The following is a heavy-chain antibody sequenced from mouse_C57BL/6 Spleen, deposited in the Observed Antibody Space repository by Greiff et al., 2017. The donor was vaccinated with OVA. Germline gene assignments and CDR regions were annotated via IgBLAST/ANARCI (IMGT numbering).Heavy chain of an antibody. J-gene: IGHJ3*01. V-gene: IGHV1-50*01. CDR3: ASNYGSWFAY. CDR1: GYTFTSYW. CDR2: IDPSDSYT. Sequence: QVQLQQPGAELVKPGASVKLSCKASGYTFTSYWMQWVKQRPGQGLEWIGEIDPSDSYTNYNQKFKGKATLTVDTSSSTAYMQLSSLTSEDSAVYYCASNYGSWFAYWGQGTLVTVSA. D-gene: IGHD1-1*01.